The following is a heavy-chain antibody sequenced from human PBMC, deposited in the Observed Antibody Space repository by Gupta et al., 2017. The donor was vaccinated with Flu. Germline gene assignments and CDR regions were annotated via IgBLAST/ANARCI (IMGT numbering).Heavy chain of an antibody. D-gene: IGHD2-8*01. J-gene: IGHJ4*02. CDR2: IKQDGTEK. CDR3: ARVANAVVDY. Sequence: MSWVRQAPGKGLEWVANIKQDGTEKYFVDSVKGRFTISRDNAKDSLYLQMNGLRGEDTAVYYCARVANAVVDYWGQGTLVTVSS. V-gene: IGHV3-7*01.